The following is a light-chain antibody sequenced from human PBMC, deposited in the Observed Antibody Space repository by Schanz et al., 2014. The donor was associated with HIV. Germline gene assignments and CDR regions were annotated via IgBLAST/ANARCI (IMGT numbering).Light chain of an antibody. CDR2: AAS. J-gene: IGKJ4*01. CDR1: QGISNY. V-gene: IGKV1-27*01. Sequence: DIQMTQSPSSLSASVGDRVTITCRASQGISNYLAWYQQKPGKVPKLLIYAASTLQSGVPSRFSGSGSGTDFTLTISRLEPEDFAVYYCQQYGRSDLLTFGGGTNVGIK. CDR3: QQYGRSDLLT.